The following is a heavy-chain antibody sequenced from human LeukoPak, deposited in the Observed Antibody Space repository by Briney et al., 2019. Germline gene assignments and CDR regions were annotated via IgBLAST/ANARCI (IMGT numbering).Heavy chain of an antibody. CDR3: VSGIAVET. D-gene: IGHD6-19*01. CDR2: IYPGDSNT. V-gene: IGHV5-51*01. Sequence: GESLKISCKGSGYSFPNYWIGWVRQMPGKGLEWMGIIYPGDSNTRYSPSFQGQVTLSADKSITTAYLQWTSLKASDTAMYYCVSGIAVETWGQGTLVTVSS. CDR1: GYSFPNYW. J-gene: IGHJ5*02.